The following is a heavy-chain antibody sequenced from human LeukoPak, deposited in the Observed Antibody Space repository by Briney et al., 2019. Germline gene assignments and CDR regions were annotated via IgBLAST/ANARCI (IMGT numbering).Heavy chain of an antibody. CDR3: AKDERIWQQLAL. D-gene: IGHD6-13*01. CDR2: ISGSGGST. Sequence: GGSLRLSCAASGFTFSSYAMSWVRQAPGKGLEWVSAISGSGGSTYYADSVKGRFTISRDNSKNTLYLQVNSLRAEDRAVYYCAKDERIWQQLALWGQGTLVTVSS. J-gene: IGHJ4*02. CDR1: GFTFSSYA. V-gene: IGHV3-23*01.